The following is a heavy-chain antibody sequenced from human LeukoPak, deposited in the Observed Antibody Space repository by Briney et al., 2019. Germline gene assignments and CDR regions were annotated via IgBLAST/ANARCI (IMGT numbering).Heavy chain of an antibody. J-gene: IGHJ1*01. CDR1: AGSISSYY. CDR2: IYYSGST. V-gene: IGHV4-59*01. Sequence: SETLSLTCTVSAGSISSYYWSWIRQPPGKGLEWIGYIYYSGSTNYNPSLKSRVTISVDTSKNQFSLKLSSVTAADTAVYYCARAAAAAPAEYFQHWGQGTLVTVSS. CDR3: ARAAAAAPAEYFQH. D-gene: IGHD6-13*01.